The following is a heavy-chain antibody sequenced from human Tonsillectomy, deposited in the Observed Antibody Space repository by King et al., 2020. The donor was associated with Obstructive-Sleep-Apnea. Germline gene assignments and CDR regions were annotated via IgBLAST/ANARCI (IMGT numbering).Heavy chain of an antibody. CDR1: GYSFTSYW. J-gene: IGHJ4*02. D-gene: IGHD3-9*01. CDR3: ARLTNYDILTGYYNDFDY. Sequence: QLVQSGAEVKKPGESLKISCKGSGYSFTSYWIGWVRQMPGKGLEWMGIIYPGDSDTRYSPSFQVQVTISADNSISTAYPQWSSLKASDTAMYYCARLTNYDILTGYYNDFDYWGQGTLVTVSS. V-gene: IGHV5-51*01. CDR2: IYPGDSDT.